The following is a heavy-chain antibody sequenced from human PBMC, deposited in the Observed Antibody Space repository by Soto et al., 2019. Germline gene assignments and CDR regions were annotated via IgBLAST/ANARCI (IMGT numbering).Heavy chain of an antibody. CDR3: ARAGAGYCSGGSCLDY. D-gene: IGHD2-15*01. CDR1: GGSISSSNW. V-gene: IGHV4-4*02. J-gene: IGHJ4*02. CDR2: IYHSGST. Sequence: PSETLSLTCAVSGGSISSSNWWSWVRQPPGKGLEWIGEIYHSGSTNYNPSLKSRVTISVDKSKNQFSLKLSSVTAADTAVYYCARAGAGYCSGGSCLDYWGQGTLVTVSS.